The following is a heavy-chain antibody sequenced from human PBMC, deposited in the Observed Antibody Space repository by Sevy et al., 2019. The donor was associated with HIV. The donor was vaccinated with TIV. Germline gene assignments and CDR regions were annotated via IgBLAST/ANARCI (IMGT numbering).Heavy chain of an antibody. V-gene: IGHV3-64*01. D-gene: IGHD3-22*01. CDR1: GFTFSTYA. CDR2: ISGGGGNT. Sequence: GGSLRLSCAASGFTFSTYAMYWVRQAPGKGLEYVSAISGGGGNTYYGTSVKGRFTVSRDNAKNTPYFQMGSLRAEDMAVYFCARKYHDTSGYPRYSMDVWGQGTTVTVSS. J-gene: IGHJ6*02. CDR3: ARKYHDTSGYPRYSMDV.